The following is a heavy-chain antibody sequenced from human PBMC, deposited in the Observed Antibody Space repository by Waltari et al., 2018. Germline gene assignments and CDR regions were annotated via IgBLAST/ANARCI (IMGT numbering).Heavy chain of an antibody. CDR2: INPSGGSA. J-gene: IGHJ4*02. CDR3: ARVPPGPYYFDH. V-gene: IGHV1-46*01. CDR1: GYTFANFH. Sequence: SGAEVKKPGASVNVSCKASGYTFANFHIHWVRQAPGHGLEWMGKINPSGGSAGYPQKFQGRITMTRDTSTGTVYMELSSLTSEDTAVYFCARVPPGPYYFDHWGQGTLVTVSS.